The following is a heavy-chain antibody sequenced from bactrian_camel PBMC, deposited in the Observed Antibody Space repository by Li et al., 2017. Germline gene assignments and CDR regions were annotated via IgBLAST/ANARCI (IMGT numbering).Heavy chain of an antibody. CDR3: GAQPRYGDWCEDDNTY. J-gene: IGHJ4*01. CDR1: GSTYSSYC. CDR2: IRGDGSA. D-gene: IGHD6*01. V-gene: IGHV3S53*01. Sequence: QVQLVESGGGSVQAGESLRLSCAASGSTYSSYCMEWKRQAPGKVDEVVAAIRGDGSAGYADSVKGRFTISQDNAAKIVYLQMNDLSPDDTAVYVCGAQPRYGDWCEDDNTYWGQGTQVTVS.